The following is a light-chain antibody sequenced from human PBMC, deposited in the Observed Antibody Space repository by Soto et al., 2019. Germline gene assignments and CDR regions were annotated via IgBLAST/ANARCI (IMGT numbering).Light chain of an antibody. CDR2: AAS. Sequence: DIQLTQSPSFLSASVGDRVTITCLASQGISSYLAWYQQKPGKAPKLLIYAASTLQSDVPSRFSGSESGTEFTLTIISLQPQDFATYYCQQLNSYPRYTFGQGTKLEIK. CDR1: QGISSY. V-gene: IGKV1-9*01. J-gene: IGKJ2*01. CDR3: QQLNSYPRYT.